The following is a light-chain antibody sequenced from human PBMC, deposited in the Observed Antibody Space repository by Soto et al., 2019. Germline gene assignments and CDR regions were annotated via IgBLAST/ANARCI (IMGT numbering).Light chain of an antibody. CDR2: DSS. CDR3: QQRSNWPPMYT. Sequence: EIVLTQSPATLSLSPGQRATLSCRASLSFSSNSLAWYQHKPGQAPSLLIYDSSNRATGIPARFSGSGSGTDFTLTIISLQPEDFAVYYCQQRSNWPPMYTFGQGTKVDI. J-gene: IGKJ2*01. V-gene: IGKV3-11*01. CDR1: LSFSSN.